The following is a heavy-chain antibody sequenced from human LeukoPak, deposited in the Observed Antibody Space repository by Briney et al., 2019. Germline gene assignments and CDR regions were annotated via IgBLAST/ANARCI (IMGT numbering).Heavy chain of an antibody. CDR3: ARPYYSDSRIDP. Sequence: SQTLSLTCTVSGGSISSGDYYWSWIRQPPGKGLEWIGYTYYSGSTYYNPSLKSRATISVDTSKNQFSLTLTSVTAADTAVYYCARPYYSDSRIDPWGQGTLVTVSS. D-gene: IGHD3-22*01. CDR2: TYYSGST. J-gene: IGHJ5*02. V-gene: IGHV4-30-4*01. CDR1: GGSISSGDYY.